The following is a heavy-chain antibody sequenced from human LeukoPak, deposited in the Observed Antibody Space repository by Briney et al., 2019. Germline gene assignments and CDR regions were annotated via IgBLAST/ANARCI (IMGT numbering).Heavy chain of an antibody. CDR3: ARAAVDSSGLYYFDS. D-gene: IGHD6-19*01. V-gene: IGHV3-53*01. CDR2: IYSAGIT. CDR1: GFTVSSNY. J-gene: IGHJ4*02. Sequence: GGSLRLSCAASGFTVSSNYMSWVRQAPGKGLEWPSVIYSAGITYYADSVKGLFSISRDNSKNTLYLQMNSLRAEDTAVYYCARAAVDSSGLYYFDSWGQGTLVTVSS.